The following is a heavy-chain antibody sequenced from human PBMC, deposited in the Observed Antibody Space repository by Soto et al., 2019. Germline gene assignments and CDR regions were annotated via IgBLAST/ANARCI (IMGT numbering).Heavy chain of an antibody. CDR2: INHDGSGT. V-gene: IGHV3-74*01. D-gene: IGHD2-2*01. J-gene: IGHJ5*02. Sequence: VQLVESGGGLVQPGGSLRLSCEASGFTFSPYWMHWVRQAPGKGLIWVSRINHDGSGTVYADSVQGRFTISRDNARKTLYLKINSRKAEDTAVFYCERKFCIGSTCFSRGGFAPGGQGPLVPVSS. CDR1: GFTFSPYW. CDR3: ERKFCIGSTCFSRGGFAP.